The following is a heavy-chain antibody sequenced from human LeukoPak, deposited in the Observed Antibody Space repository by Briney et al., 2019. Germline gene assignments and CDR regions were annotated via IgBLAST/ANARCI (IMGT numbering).Heavy chain of an antibody. CDR1: GFTFDDYG. V-gene: IGHV3-9*01. J-gene: IGHJ4*02. Sequence: GGSLRLSCAASGFTFDDYGFHWVRQAPGKGLEWVSGISRNGYSIGNADSVKGRFTISRDNAKNSLFLQMDSLRAEDTAVFYCARCRGGSCYSSGYFDSWGQGTLVTVSS. D-gene: IGHD2-15*01. CDR3: ARCRGGSCYSSGYFDS. CDR2: ISRNGYSI.